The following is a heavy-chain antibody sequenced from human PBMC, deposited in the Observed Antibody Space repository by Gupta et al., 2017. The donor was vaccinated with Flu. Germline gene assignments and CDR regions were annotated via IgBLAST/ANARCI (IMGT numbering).Heavy chain of an antibody. CDR1: A. CDR3: AEDDRPYQLPHEVDF. V-gene: IGHV3-23*01. J-gene: IGHJ4*02. CDR2: LKGSGNSK. Sequence: ALGWVRQAPGKGLEWVSGLKGSGNSKYEADSVQVRFTIYRDKLKISLYLQRKKLSDAAIAVYYCAEDDRPYQLPHEVDFWGQGTLVTVSS. D-gene: IGHD2-2*01.